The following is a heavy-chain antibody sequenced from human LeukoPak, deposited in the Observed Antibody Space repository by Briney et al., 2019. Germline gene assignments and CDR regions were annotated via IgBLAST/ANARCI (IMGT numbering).Heavy chain of an antibody. V-gene: IGHV3-20*04. CDR2: INWNGGST. J-gene: IGHJ4*02. CDR3: ARVGVTFGGVILYYFDY. Sequence: GGSLRLSCAASGFTFDDYGMSWVRQAPGKGLEWVSGINWNGGSTGYADSVKGRFTISRDNSKNTLYLQMNSLRAEDTAVYYCARVGVTFGGVILYYFDYWGQGTLVTVSS. CDR1: GFTFDDYG. D-gene: IGHD3-16*01.